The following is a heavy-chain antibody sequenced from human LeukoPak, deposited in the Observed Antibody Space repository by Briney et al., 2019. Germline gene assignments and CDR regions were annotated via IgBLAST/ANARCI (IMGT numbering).Heavy chain of an antibody. CDR2: INTNTGNP. D-gene: IGHD6-19*01. J-gene: IGHJ4*02. Sequence: VASVKVSCKASGYTFTSYAMNWVRQAPGQGLEWMGWINTNTGNPTYAQGFTGRFVFSLDTSVSTAYLQISSLKAEDTAVYYCARRRRAGTGWIDYFDYWGQGTLVTVSS. CDR3: ARRRRAGTGWIDYFDY. CDR1: GYTFTSYA. V-gene: IGHV7-4-1*02.